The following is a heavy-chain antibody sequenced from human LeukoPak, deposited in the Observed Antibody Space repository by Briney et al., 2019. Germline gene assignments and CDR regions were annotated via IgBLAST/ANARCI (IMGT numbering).Heavy chain of an antibody. V-gene: IGHV3-23*01. Sequence: PGGSLRLSCAASGFTFSSYAMSWVRQAPGKGLEWVSAISGSGGSTYYADSVKGRFTISRDNSKNTLYLQMNSLRAEDTAVYYCASDPPTTVTTFGDYGGQGTLGTVSA. CDR3: ASDPPTTVTTFGDY. CDR1: GFTFSSYA. J-gene: IGHJ4*02. D-gene: IGHD4-17*01. CDR2: ISGSGGST.